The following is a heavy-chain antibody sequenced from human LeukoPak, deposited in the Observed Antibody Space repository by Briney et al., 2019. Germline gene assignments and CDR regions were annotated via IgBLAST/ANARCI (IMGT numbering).Heavy chain of an antibody. Sequence: SSETLSLTCTVSGYSISSGYYWGWIRQPPGKGLEWIGSIYYSGTTYYNPSLKSRVTISVDTSKNQFSLNLRSVTAADTAVYYCARDTSGAVWGKGTTVTVSS. CDR2: IYYSGTT. D-gene: IGHD1-26*01. CDR3: ARDTSGAV. CDR1: GYSISSGYY. V-gene: IGHV4-38-2*02. J-gene: IGHJ6*04.